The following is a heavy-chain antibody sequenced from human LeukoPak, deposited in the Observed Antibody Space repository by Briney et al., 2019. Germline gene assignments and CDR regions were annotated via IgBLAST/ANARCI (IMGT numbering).Heavy chain of an antibody. Sequence: PGPSLRLSCAASEFTFISYAMTSVRPAPGKWLEWGSGISAGGGTTYYADSVKARFSISRDNSKKTVYLQMNSLRAEDTAVYYCAKDSSGWSHIYMDVWGKGTTVTVSS. CDR1: EFTFISYA. V-gene: IGHV3-23*01. CDR2: ISAGGGTT. J-gene: IGHJ6*03. CDR3: AKDSSGWSHIYMDV. D-gene: IGHD6-19*01.